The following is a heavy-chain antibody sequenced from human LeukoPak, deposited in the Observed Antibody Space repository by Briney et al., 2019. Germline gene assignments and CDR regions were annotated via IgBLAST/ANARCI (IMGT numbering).Heavy chain of an antibody. D-gene: IGHD5-18*01. J-gene: IGHJ4*02. CDR3: ARHRWLPHDPPRH. Sequence: PSETLSLTCTVSGGSISSGGYYWSWIRQPPGKGLEWIGYIYHSGSTYYNPSLKSRVTISVDRSKNQFSLKLSSVTAADTAVYYCARHRWLPHDPPRHWGQGTLVTVSS. CDR1: GGSISSGGYY. V-gene: IGHV4-30-2*01. CDR2: IYHSGST.